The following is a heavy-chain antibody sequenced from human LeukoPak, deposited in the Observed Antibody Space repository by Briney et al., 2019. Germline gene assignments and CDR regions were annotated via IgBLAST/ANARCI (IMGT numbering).Heavy chain of an antibody. J-gene: IGHJ4*02. CDR2: IGGSGSYT. V-gene: IGHV3-23*01. Sequence: GGSLRPSCAASGFTFSTYAMIWVRQAPGKGLEWVSVIGGSGSYTYYADSVKGRFTISRDNSKDTLYLQMNSLRAEDTAVYYCARDWYGYWGQGTLVTVSS. CDR1: GFTFSTYA. D-gene: IGHD6-13*01. CDR3: ARDWYGY.